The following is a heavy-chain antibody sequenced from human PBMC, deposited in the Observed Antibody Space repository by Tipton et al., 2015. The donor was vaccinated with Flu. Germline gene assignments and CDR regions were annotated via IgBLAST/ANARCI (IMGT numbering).Heavy chain of an antibody. V-gene: IGHV4-38-2*02. CDR1: GYSISSGYY. D-gene: IGHD4-11*01. CDR3: ASHSYSRGRAGH. CDR2: IDNSGAT. J-gene: IGHJ4*02. Sequence: TLSLTCTVSGYSISSGYYWGWIRQPPGKGLEWIGSIDNSGATYYNPSLKSRVTISVDTSKNQFSLKLSSVTAADTAVFYCASHSYSRGRAGHWGQGTLVTVSS.